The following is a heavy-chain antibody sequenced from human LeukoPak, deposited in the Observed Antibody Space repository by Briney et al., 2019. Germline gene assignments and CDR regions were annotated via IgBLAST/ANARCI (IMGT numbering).Heavy chain of an antibody. V-gene: IGHV4-61*02. CDR1: GGSISSGSYY. CDR2: IYTSGST. Sequence: KPSQTLSLTCTVSGGSISSGSYYWSWIRQPAGKGLEWIGRIYTSGSTNYNPSLKSRVTISVDTSKNQFSLKLSSVTAADTAVYYCAREAIAAAGNYFDYWGQGTLVTVSS. D-gene: IGHD6-13*01. J-gene: IGHJ4*02. CDR3: AREAIAAAGNYFDY.